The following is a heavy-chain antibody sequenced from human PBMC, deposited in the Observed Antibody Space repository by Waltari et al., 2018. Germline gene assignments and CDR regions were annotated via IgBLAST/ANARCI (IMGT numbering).Heavy chain of an antibody. CDR2: VYHFGSS. V-gene: IGHV4-38-2*01. D-gene: IGHD4-17*01. CDR1: GASITSASY. J-gene: IGHJ4*02. Sequence: QVQLQESGPGLVKPSETLSLTCAVPGASITSASYWGWIRQPPGKGLAWIGYVYHFGSSSYNPSLKSRVTMSVDTSKRQFSLNLSSVTAADTAVYYCARHESAHYGGFDSWGRGTLVTVSA. CDR3: ARHESAHYGGFDS.